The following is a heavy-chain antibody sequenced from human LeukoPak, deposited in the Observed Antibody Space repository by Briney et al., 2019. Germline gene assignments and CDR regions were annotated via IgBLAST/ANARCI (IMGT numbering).Heavy chain of an antibody. Sequence: GGSLRLSCAASGFTFSSYAMSWVRQAPGKGLEWVSAISGSGGSTYYADSVKGRFTISRNNSKNTLCLQMNSLRAEDTAVYYCAKDSEYSSSPLDYWGQGTLVTVSS. CDR2: ISGSGGST. CDR1: GFTFSSYA. CDR3: AKDSEYSSSPLDY. J-gene: IGHJ4*02. V-gene: IGHV3-23*01. D-gene: IGHD6-6*01.